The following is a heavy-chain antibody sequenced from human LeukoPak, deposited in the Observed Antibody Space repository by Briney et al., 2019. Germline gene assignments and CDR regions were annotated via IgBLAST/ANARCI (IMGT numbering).Heavy chain of an antibody. CDR2: IIPIFGTA. CDR3: ARDHQYDILTGYYV. CDR1: GGTFISYA. V-gene: IGHV1-69*13. Sequence: SVKVSCKASGGTFISYAISWVRQAPGQGLGWMGGIIPIFGTANYAQKFQGRVTITADESTSTAYMELSSLRSEDTAVYYCARDHQYDILTGYYVWGQGTLVTVSS. J-gene: IGHJ4*02. D-gene: IGHD3-9*01.